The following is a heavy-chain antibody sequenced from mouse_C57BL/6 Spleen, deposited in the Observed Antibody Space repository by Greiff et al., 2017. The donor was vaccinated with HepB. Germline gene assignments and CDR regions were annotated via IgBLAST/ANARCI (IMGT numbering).Heavy chain of an antibody. V-gene: IGHV1-4*01. CDR2: INPSSGYT. J-gene: IGHJ2*01. CDR3: ARTHER. Sequence: VQGVESGAELARPGASVKMSCKASGYTFTSYTMHWVKQRPGQGLEWIGYINPSSGYTKYNQKFKDKATLTADKSSSTAYMQLSSLTSEYSAVYYCARTHERWGQGTTLTVSS. CDR1: GYTFTSYT.